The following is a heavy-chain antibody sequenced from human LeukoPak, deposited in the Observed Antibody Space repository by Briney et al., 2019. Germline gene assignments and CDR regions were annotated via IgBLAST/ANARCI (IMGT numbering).Heavy chain of an antibody. V-gene: IGHV3-7*03. CDR3: ARVSAYSGSAQFDY. CDR2: IKQDGSEK. CDR1: EFTFFTYW. Sequence: GGSLRLSCAASEFTFFTYWMSWVRQAPGKGLEWVANIKQDGSEKYYADSMKGRFTISRDNAKNSLYLQMNSLRAEDTALYYCARVSAYSGSAQFDYWGQGTLVTVSS. J-gene: IGHJ4*02. D-gene: IGHD6-6*01.